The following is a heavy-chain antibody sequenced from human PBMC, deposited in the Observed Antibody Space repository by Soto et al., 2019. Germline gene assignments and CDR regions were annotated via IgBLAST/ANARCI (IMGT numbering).Heavy chain of an antibody. CDR1: GFTGSNSR. V-gene: IGHV3-7*04. J-gene: IGHJ4*02. Sequence: EVQLVESGGGLVQPGGSLRLACTASGFTGSNSRMSWVRQAPGKVMERVANIKQDGSVKTYVDSGKGRVTGPRDNARDSLDLQMKTRRPGDTAGSKWGRLWTIVTCGDWGQGTLVTFSS. CDR3: GRLWTIVTCGD. CDR2: IKQDGSVK. D-gene: IGHD4-17*01.